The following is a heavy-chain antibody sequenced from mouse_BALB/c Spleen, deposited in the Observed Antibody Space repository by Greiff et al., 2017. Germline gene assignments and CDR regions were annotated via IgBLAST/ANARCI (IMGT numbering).Heavy chain of an antibody. Sequence: VQLQQSGAELVKPGASVKLSCTASGFNIKDTYMHWVKQRPEQGLEWIGRIDPANGNTKYDPKFQGKATITADTSSNTAYLQLSSLTSEDTAVYYCARDSMITTDWFAYWGQVTLVTVSA. V-gene: IGHV14-3*02. CDR3: ARDSMITTDWFAY. CDR1: GFNIKDTY. J-gene: IGHJ3*01. CDR2: IDPANGNT. D-gene: IGHD2-4*01.